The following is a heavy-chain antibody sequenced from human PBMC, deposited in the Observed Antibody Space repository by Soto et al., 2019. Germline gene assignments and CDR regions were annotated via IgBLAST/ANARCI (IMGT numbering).Heavy chain of an antibody. Sequence: DSVKVSCKTSGYTFTGHYIHWVRQAPEQGPEWMGEIGPESGATRYAQKFQGRVTMTRDMSITTVYMELNNLGPDDTAVYYCGRGRSGQIVVFYWGQGTPVTVSS. CDR1: GYTFTGHY. D-gene: IGHD5-12*01. CDR3: GRGRSGQIVVFY. V-gene: IGHV1-2*02. J-gene: IGHJ4*02. CDR2: IGPESGAT.